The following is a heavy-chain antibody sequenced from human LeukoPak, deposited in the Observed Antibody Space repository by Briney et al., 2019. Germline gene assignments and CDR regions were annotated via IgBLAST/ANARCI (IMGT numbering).Heavy chain of an antibody. D-gene: IGHD1-26*01. CDR3: ARAERWLQELFDY. CDR1: GFTFSSYW. V-gene: IGHV3-74*01. Sequence: GGSLRLSCAASGFTFSSYWMHWVRQAPGKGLVWVSRINSDGSSTSYADSVKGRFTISRDNAKNTLYLQMNSLRAEDTAVYYCARAERWLQELFDYWGQGTRVTVSS. J-gene: IGHJ4*02. CDR2: INSDGSST.